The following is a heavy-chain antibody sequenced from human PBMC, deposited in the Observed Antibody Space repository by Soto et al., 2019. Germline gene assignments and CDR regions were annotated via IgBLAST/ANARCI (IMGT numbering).Heavy chain of an antibody. D-gene: IGHD5-18*01. Sequence: QVQLQESGPGLVKPSQTLSLTCTVSGGSISSGGYYWSWIRQHPGKGLEWIGYIYYSGSTYYNPSLKXRFTXSXNTSKNQFSLKLSSVTAADTAVYYCARAGSGVQLWYWGQGTLVTVSS. CDR1: GGSISSGGYY. J-gene: IGHJ4*02. CDR2: IYYSGST. CDR3: ARAGSGVQLWY. V-gene: IGHV4-31*03.